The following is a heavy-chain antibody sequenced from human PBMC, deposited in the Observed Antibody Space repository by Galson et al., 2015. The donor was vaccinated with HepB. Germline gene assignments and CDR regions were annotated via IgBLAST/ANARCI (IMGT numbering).Heavy chain of an antibody. V-gene: IGHV3-11*01. J-gene: IGHJ4*02. CDR1: GFTFSAYY. D-gene: IGHD5-24*01. CDR3: ARVVGSRDDYNEVFDH. Sequence: SLRLSCAASGFTFSAYYMSWIRQAPGKGPEWVSYISSSGNIIYYADSVRGRFTISRDNPRNSLYPQMNSLRAEDTAVYYCARVVGSRDDYNEVFDHWGQGTLVTVSS. CDR2: ISSSGNII.